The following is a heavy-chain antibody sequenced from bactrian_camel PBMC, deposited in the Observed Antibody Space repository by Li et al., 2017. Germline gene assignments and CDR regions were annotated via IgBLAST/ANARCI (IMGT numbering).Heavy chain of an antibody. J-gene: IGHJ6*01. CDR1: GYTYNTNC. D-gene: IGHD6*01. V-gene: IGHV3S1*01. CDR3: ATDHRGGSWYVSADFGY. Sequence: HVQLVESGGGSVQAGGSLRLSCAASGYTYNTNCMAWFRQAPGKEREGVALFRPGAGTIDFADSVKGRFTISRDNAKDTLYLQMNSLKTEDTAVYYCATDHRGGSWYVSADFGYWGQGTQVTVS. CDR2: FRPGAGTI.